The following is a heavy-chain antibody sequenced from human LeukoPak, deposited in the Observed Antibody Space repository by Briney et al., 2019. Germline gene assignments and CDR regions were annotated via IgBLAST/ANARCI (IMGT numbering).Heavy chain of an antibody. D-gene: IGHD1-7*01. CDR1: GYSISNGYY. CDR3: ARHPQTGTTGSGAFDI. J-gene: IGHJ3*02. Sequence: SETLSLTCTVSGYSISNGYYWVWIRQPPGKGLEWIGSIYYSGSTYYNPSLKSRVTISVDTSKNQFSLKLSSVTAADTAVYYCARHPQTGTTGSGAFDIWGQGTMVTVSS. CDR2: IYYSGST. V-gene: IGHV4-38-2*02.